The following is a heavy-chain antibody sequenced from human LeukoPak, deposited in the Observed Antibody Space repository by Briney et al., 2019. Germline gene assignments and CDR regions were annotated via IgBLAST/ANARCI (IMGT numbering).Heavy chain of an antibody. CDR2: IYYTGNT. CDR1: GGSITNNNYY. CDR3: ARDYYMLRGLHWFDP. D-gene: IGHD3-10*01. J-gene: IGHJ5*02. Sequence: SETLSLTCSVSGGSITNNNYYWGWLRQPPGKGPEWIGSIYYTGNTFYNPSLNSRVTISVDTSKNQFSLKVTYVTAADTAVYYCARDYYMLRGLHWFDPWGQGTLVTVSS. V-gene: IGHV4-39*07.